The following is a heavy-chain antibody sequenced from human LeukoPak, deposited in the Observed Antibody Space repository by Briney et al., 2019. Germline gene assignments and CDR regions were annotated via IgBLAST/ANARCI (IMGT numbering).Heavy chain of an antibody. J-gene: IGHJ2*01. V-gene: IGHV3-7*05. CDR1: GFTFSRYW. CDR2: VTQDGSEK. Sequence: GGSLRLSCVASGFTFSRYWVSWVRQAPGTGLGWLANVTQDGSEKHYVDSVKGRFTISRDNKKKSLFLEMNSLRAEDTAVYYCARGDWSFDLWGRGTRVIVSS. CDR3: ARGDWSFDL.